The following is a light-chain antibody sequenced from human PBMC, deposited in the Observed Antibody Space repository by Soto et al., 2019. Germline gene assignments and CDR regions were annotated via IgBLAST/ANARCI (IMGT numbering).Light chain of an antibody. CDR1: SSDLGGYNL. V-gene: IGLV2-23*03. J-gene: IGLJ1*01. CDR3: CSYAGYSSFV. CDR2: EGN. Sequence: QSVLTQPASVSGSPGQSVTISCTGASSDLGGYNLVSWYQQSPGKAPKLIMSEGNKRPSGVSHRFSAYKSGNSASLTISGLRPEDEADNYCCSYAGYSSFVFGTGTKLTVL.